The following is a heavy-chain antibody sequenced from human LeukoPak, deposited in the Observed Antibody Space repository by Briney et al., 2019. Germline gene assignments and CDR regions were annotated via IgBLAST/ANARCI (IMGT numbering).Heavy chain of an antibody. Sequence: GGSLRLSCAASGFTFSDYYMSWIRQAPGKGLERVSYISSSGSTIYYADSVKGRFTISRDNAKNSLYLQMNSLRAEDTAVYYCARAQGGSSWYGVYYYYYMDVWGKGTTVTVSS. D-gene: IGHD6-13*01. J-gene: IGHJ6*03. CDR3: ARAQGGSSWYGVYYYYYMDV. CDR1: GFTFSDYY. V-gene: IGHV3-11*01. CDR2: ISSSGSTI.